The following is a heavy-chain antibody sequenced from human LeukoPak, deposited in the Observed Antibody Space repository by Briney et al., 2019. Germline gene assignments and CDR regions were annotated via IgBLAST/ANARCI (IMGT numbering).Heavy chain of an antibody. D-gene: IGHD4-11*01. CDR2: ISSSGSTI. V-gene: IGHV3-48*03. CDR1: GFTFSSYE. J-gene: IGHJ4*02. Sequence: GGSLRLSCAASGFTFSSYEMNWVRQAPGKGLEWVSYISSSGSTIYYADSVKGRFTISRDNAKNSLYLQMNSLIAEDTAVYFCAREGYSSSAATYWGQGTLVAVSS. CDR3: AREGYSSSAATY.